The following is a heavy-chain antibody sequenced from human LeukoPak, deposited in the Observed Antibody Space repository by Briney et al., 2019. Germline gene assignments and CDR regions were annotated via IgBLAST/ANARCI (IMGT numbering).Heavy chain of an antibody. CDR2: IYFSGTT. J-gene: IGHJ4*02. Sequence: SETLSLSCIVSGDSISNYYWSWIRQPPGKGLEWIGYIYFSGTTNYNPSLKSRVTISVDTFKNQFSLKLSSMTAADTAVYYCARLSHPSGSDWFFDYWGQGTLVTVSS. D-gene: IGHD3-9*01. V-gene: IGHV4-59*08. CDR1: GDSISNYY. CDR3: ARLSHPSGSDWFFDY.